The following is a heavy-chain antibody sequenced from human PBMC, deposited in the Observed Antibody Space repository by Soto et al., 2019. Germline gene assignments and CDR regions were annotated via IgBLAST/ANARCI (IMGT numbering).Heavy chain of an antibody. CDR1: GFTFSSYA. V-gene: IGHV3-23*01. CDR2: ISGSGGST. Sequence: GGSLRLSCAASGFTFSSYAMSWVRQAPGKGLEWVSAISGSGGSTYCADSVKGRFTISRDNSKNTLYLQMNSLRAEDTAVYYCAKDSEYYDFWSGFRHGMDVWGQGTTVTVSS. D-gene: IGHD3-3*01. CDR3: AKDSEYYDFWSGFRHGMDV. J-gene: IGHJ6*02.